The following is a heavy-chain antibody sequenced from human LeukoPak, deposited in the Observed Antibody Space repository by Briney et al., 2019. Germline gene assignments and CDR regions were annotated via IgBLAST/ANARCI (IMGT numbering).Heavy chain of an antibody. CDR3: AKDIVLVPAAGGDYFDY. V-gene: IGHV3-21*04. CDR1: GFTFSSYS. CDR2: ISSSSSYI. J-gene: IGHJ4*02. D-gene: IGHD2-2*01. Sequence: GGSLRLSCAASGFTFSSYSMNWVRQAPGKGLEWVSSISSSSSYIYYADSVKGRFTISRDNAKNSLYLQMNSLRAEDTAVYYCAKDIVLVPAAGGDYFDYWGQGTLVTVSS.